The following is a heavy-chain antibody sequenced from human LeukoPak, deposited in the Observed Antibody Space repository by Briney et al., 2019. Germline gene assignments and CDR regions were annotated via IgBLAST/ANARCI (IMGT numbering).Heavy chain of an antibody. Sequence: GGPLRLSGAASGTTFRNPWMPWFRKAQGKGLDWVGRIYRSSNGGTTDYGAPVKGRFTMSRDDSKNTLYLQMNSLKTEDTAVYYCTTYSSGSCPFWGQGTLVTVSS. CDR2: IYRSSNGGTT. CDR3: TTYSSGSCPF. CDR1: GTTFRNPW. J-gene: IGHJ4*02. V-gene: IGHV3-15*01. D-gene: IGHD6-19*01.